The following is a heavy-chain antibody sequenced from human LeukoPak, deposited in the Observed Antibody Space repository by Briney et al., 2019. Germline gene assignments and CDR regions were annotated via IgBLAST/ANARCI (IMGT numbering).Heavy chain of an antibody. J-gene: IGHJ4*02. CDR1: GFTFSDHA. D-gene: IGHD1-26*01. CDR2: IRNKANSYTT. CDR3: TRLVGAND. Sequence: GSLRLSCAASGFTFSDHAMDWVRQAPGKGLEWVGRIRNKANSYTTEYAASVQGRFTVSRDDSKNSLYLQMNSMKTEDTAVYYCTRLVGANDWGQGTLVTVSS. V-gene: IGHV3-72*01.